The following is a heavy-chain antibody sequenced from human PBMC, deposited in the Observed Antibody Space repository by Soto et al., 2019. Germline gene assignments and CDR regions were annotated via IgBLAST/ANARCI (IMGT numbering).Heavy chain of an antibody. Sequence: GGSLRLSCSASGFTFSSYAMHWVRQAPGKGLEYVSAISSNGGSTYYADSVKGRFTISRDNSKNTLYLQMSSLRAEDTAVYYCVKDKAHCSSTSWYVFLFDYWGQGTLVNV. CDR2: ISSNGGST. CDR1: GFTFSSYA. J-gene: IGHJ4*02. CDR3: VKDKAHCSSTSWYVFLFDY. D-gene: IGHD2-2*01. V-gene: IGHV3-64D*08.